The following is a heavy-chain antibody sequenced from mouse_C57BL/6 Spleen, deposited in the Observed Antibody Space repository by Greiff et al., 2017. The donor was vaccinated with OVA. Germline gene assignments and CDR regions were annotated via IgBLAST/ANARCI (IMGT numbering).Heavy chain of an antibody. CDR2: ISSGSSTT. J-gene: IGHJ2*01. D-gene: IGHD2-3*01. CDR1: GFNFSDDG. V-gene: IGHV5-17*01. CDR3: AGDDDYYKCHFDY. Sequence: EVQRVESGGGLVKPAGSLKLSCAASGFNFSDDGMHWVRQAPEKGLEWVAYISSGSSTTYYADILKGRFTISRDKAKNTLFLQMTSLRSEDTAMYYCAGDDDYYKCHFDYWGQGTTLTVSS.